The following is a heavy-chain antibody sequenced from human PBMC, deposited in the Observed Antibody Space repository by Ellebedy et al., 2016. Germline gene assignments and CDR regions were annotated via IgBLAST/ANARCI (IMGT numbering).Heavy chain of an antibody. J-gene: IGHJ6*02. D-gene: IGHD5-24*01. CDR1: GGSFSGPY. CDR3: TRRLELASIETFYKGKDV. V-gene: IGHV4-34*10. Sequence: SETLSLXCGVSGGSFSGPYWTWIRQPPGTGLEWIGDIDHSGNTNYSPSLKSRISMSIDISKRQFSMKLTSVTVADTAVYFCTRRLELASIETFYKGKDVWGQGTTVSVSS. CDR2: IDHSGNT.